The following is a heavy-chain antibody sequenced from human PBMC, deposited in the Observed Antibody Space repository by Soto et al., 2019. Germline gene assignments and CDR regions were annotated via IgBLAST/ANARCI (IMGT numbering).Heavy chain of an antibody. CDR3: AREIAVAGTRWFDP. CDR1: GGSISSGGYY. Sequence: QVQLQESGPGLVKPSQTLSLTCTVSGGSISSGGYYWSWIRQHPGKGLEWIGYIYYSGSTYYNPSLESRVTISVDTSKNQFSLKLSSVTAADTAVYYCAREIAVAGTRWFDPWGQGTRVTVSS. J-gene: IGHJ5*02. CDR2: IYYSGST. V-gene: IGHV4-31*03. D-gene: IGHD6-19*01.